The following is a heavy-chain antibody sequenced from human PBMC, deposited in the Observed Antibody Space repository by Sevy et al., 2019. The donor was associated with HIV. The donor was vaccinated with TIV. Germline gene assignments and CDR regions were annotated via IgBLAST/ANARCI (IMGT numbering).Heavy chain of an antibody. D-gene: IGHD5-12*01. CDR1: GGPISSYY. J-gene: IGHJ5*02. CDR3: ARAPPVRSGDDSLNWFDP. V-gene: IGHV4-59*01. CDR2: IHYSGST. Sequence: SETLSLTCTVYGGPISSYYWSWIRQPPGKRLEWIGYIHYSGSTNYNPSLNSRLTISVDTSKNQFSLRLTSVTAADTAVYYCARAPPVRSGDDSLNWFDPWGQGILVTVSS.